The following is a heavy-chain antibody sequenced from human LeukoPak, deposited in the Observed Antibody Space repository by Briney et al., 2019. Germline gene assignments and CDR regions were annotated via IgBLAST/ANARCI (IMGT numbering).Heavy chain of an antibody. Sequence: KPSETLSLTCTVSDGSISVSTYYWAWIRQPPGKGLEWIATIYYTGSIYYNPSLRSRVTISVDTSKNQFSLNLYSVTAADTAVYYCARDPGGVKTTVLTPPHFFDHWGQGTLVIVSS. V-gene: IGHV4-39*07. J-gene: IGHJ4*02. CDR2: IYYTGSI. CDR1: DGSISVSTYY. CDR3: ARDPGGVKTTVLTPPHFFDH. D-gene: IGHD4-23*01.